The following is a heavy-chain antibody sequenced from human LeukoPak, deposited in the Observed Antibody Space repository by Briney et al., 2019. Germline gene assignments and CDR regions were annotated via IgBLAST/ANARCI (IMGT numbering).Heavy chain of an antibody. CDR3: AREFLQEAFDY. CDR2: ISGSSINM. Sequence: GGSLRLSCVASGFTFNTYSMNWVRQAPGKGLEWVSSISGSSINMYYADSVKGRFTISRDDAKNSLYLQMNSLRAEDTAVDYRAREFLQEAFDYWGQGTLVTVSS. D-gene: IGHD3-3*01. J-gene: IGHJ4*02. CDR1: GFTFNTYS. V-gene: IGHV3-21*01.